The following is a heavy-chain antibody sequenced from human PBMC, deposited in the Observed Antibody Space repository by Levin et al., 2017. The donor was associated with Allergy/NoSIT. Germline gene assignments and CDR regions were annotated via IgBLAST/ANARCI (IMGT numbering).Heavy chain of an antibody. CDR1: GGSFSGYY. CDR3: ARGTYSSGWYVY. J-gene: IGHJ4*02. CDR2: INHSGST. D-gene: IGHD6-19*01. V-gene: IGHV4-34*01. Sequence: SQTLSLTCAVYGGSFSGYYWSWIRQPPGKGLEWIGEINHSGSTNYNPSLKSRVTISVDTSKNQFSLKLSSVTAAETAVYYCARGTYSSGWYVYWGQGTLVTVSS.